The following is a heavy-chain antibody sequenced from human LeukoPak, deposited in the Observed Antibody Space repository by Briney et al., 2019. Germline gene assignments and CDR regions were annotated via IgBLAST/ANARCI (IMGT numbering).Heavy chain of an antibody. D-gene: IGHD2-2*02. V-gene: IGHV3-30-3*01. CDR1: GFTFSSYA. CDR2: ISYDGSNK. CDR3: ASGYCSSTSCYNIDY. Sequence: RSLRLSCAASGFTFSSYAMHWVRQAPGKGLEWVAVISYDGSNKYYADSVKGRFTISRDNSKNTLYLQMNSLRAEDTAVYYCASGYCSSTSCYNIDYWGQGTLVTVSS. J-gene: IGHJ4*02.